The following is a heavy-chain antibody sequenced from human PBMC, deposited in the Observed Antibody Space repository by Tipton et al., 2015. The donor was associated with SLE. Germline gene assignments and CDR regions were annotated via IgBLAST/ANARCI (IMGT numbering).Heavy chain of an antibody. D-gene: IGHD6-13*01. Sequence: QSGAEVKKPGASVKASCKASGYTFTSYGISWVRQAPGQGLEWMGWISAYNGNTNYAQKLQGRVTMTTGTSTSTAYMELRSLRSDDTAVYYCARDPGRESSSPGFDYWGQGTLVTVSS. J-gene: IGHJ4*02. CDR2: ISAYNGNT. V-gene: IGHV1-18*01. CDR3: ARDPGRESSSPGFDY. CDR1: GYTFTSYG.